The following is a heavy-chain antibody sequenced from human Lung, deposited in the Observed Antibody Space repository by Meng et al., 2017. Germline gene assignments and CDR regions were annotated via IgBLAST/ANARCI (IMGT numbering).Heavy chain of an antibody. J-gene: IGHJ2*01. CDR1: VDPISSSNYY. CDR3: ARGQKGYFDL. V-gene: IGHV4-30-4*01. Sequence: QVQVEASGPGLVNPSQTLSLTCTVSVDPISSSNYYWSWIRQPPGTGLEWSGHIYNSGRTYYNPSLKSRINISVDTSKNQFSLTLSSVTAADTAVYYCARGQKGYFDLWGRGTLVTVSS. CDR2: IYNSGRT.